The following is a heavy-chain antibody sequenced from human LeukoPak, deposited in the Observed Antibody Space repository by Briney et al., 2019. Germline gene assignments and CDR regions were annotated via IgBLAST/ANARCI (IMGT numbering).Heavy chain of an antibody. CDR2: IRGKAYGGTT. Sequence: GGSLRLSCTASGFTFGDCAINWVRQAPGKGLEWVGFIRGKAYGGTTEYAASVKGRFTISRDDSNSIAYLQVNSLKPEDTAMYYCTREPPRIKMLRGVKHYYYMDVWGKGTTVTISS. CDR3: TREPPRIKMLRGVKHYYYMDV. D-gene: IGHD3-10*01. J-gene: IGHJ6*03. V-gene: IGHV3-49*04. CDR1: GFTFGDCA.